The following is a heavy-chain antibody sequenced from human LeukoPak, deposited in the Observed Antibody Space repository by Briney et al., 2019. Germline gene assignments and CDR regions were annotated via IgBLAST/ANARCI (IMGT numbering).Heavy chain of an antibody. Sequence: SGPTLVNPTETLTLTCTVSGFSLSNGRMGVSWIRQPPGKALEWLAHIFSSDDKSYSTSLKSRLILSKDTSKSQVVLTMTNMDPVDTATYYCARHTVAGTTYYGMDVWGQGTTVTVSS. J-gene: IGHJ6*02. D-gene: IGHD6-19*01. CDR2: IFSSDDK. V-gene: IGHV2-26*01. CDR1: GFSLSNGRMG. CDR3: ARHTVAGTTYYGMDV.